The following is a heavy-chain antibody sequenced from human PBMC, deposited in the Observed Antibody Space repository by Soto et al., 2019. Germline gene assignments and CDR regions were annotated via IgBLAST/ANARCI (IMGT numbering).Heavy chain of an antibody. V-gene: IGHV4-30-4*01. J-gene: IGHJ4*02. CDR1: GDSISNGYYT. Sequence: QVQLQESGPGLVEPSQTLSLTCTVSGDSISNGYYTWSWIRQPPGKDLEWIGHIYNSVNTYSNPSLKSRVTISAYTSKNQFSLTLGSVTAADTAVYYCARGPSGDKVDYWGQGTLVTVSS. D-gene: IGHD3-10*01. CDR2: IYNSVNT. CDR3: ARGPSGDKVDY.